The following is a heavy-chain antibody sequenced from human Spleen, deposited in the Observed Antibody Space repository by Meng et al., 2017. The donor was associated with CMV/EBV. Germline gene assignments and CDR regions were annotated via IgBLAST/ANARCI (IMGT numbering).Heavy chain of an antibody. CDR2: INPNSGGT. Sequence: ASVKVSCKACGDTFTGHYMNWVRQAPGQGLEWMGWINPNSGGTNYAQKLQGRVTMTTDTSTSTAYMELRSLRSDDTAVYYCARAGYYGSGSYFYYYYYYGMDVWGQGTTVTVSS. V-gene: IGHV1-2*02. D-gene: IGHD3-10*01. J-gene: IGHJ6*02. CDR1: GDTFTGHY. CDR3: ARAGYYGSGSYFYYYYYYGMDV.